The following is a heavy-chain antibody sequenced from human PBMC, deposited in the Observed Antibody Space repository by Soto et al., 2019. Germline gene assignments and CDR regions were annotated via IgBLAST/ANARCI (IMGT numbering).Heavy chain of an antibody. V-gene: IGHV4-4*07. D-gene: IGHD1-1*01. CDR3: VRDGTKTLRDWFDP. J-gene: IGHJ5*02. Sequence: SETLSLTCTVSGASISGFYWSWIRKSAGKGLEWIGRIYATGTTDYNPSLKGRVMMSVDTSKKQFSLKLRSVTAADTAVYYCVRDGTKTLRDWFDPWGQGISVTVPQ. CDR1: GASISGFY. CDR2: IYATGTT.